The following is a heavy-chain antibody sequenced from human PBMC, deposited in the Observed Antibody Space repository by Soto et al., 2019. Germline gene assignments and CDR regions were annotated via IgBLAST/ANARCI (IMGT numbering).Heavy chain of an antibody. Sequence: GSLRLSCAASGFTFSNFALNWVRQAPGKGLEWVSTISASGKSTYYADSVRGRFTISRDNSGNMLFLQMNGLGADDAAVYYCAKDVAATPWGQRALVTVSS. J-gene: IGHJ5*02. CDR2: ISASGKST. D-gene: IGHD5-12*01. CDR1: GFTFSNFA. CDR3: AKDVAATP. V-gene: IGHV3-23*01.